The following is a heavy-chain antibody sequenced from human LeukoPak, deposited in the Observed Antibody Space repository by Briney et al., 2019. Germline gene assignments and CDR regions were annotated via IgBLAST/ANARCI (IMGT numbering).Heavy chain of an antibody. CDR2: IYYSGST. Sequence: SETLSLTCTVSGGSISSSSYYWGWIRQPPGKGLEWIGSIYYSGSTYYNPSLKSRVTISVDTSKNQFSLKLSSVTAADTAVYYCARDHRGVTMVRGSRKYYYYYMDVWGRGTTVTVSS. CDR1: GGSISSSSYY. CDR3: ARDHRGVTMVRGSRKYYYYYMDV. D-gene: IGHD3-10*01. J-gene: IGHJ6*03. V-gene: IGHV4-39*07.